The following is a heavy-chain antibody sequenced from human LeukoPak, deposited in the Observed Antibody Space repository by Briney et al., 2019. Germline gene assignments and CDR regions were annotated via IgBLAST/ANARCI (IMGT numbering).Heavy chain of an antibody. CDR1: GFTFTSFA. CDR3: ASFIDY. CDR2: ISSGSSYI. V-gene: IGHV3-21*01. J-gene: IGHJ4*02. Sequence: GGSLRLSCAASGFTFTSFAMTWVRQAPGKGLEWVSSISSGSSYIYYADSVKGRFTISRDNAKNSLYLQMNSLRAEDTAVYYCASFIDYWGQGTLVTVSS.